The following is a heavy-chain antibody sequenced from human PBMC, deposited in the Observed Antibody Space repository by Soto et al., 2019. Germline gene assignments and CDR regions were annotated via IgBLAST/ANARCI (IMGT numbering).Heavy chain of an antibody. CDR1: GGSISSSSYY. CDR2: IYYSGST. Sequence: SETLSLTCTVSGGSISSSSYYWGWIRQPPGKGLEWIGSIYYSGSTYYNPSLKSRVTISVATSKNQFSLKLSSVPAADTAVYYCARPAFLSGSYFDYWGQGTLVTVSS. V-gene: IGHV4-39*01. CDR3: ARPAFLSGSYFDY. D-gene: IGHD1-26*01. J-gene: IGHJ4*02.